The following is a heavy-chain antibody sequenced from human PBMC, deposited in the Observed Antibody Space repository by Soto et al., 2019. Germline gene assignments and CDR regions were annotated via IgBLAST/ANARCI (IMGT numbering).Heavy chain of an antibody. CDR3: TRDIFRTITTVDF. CDR1: GFDFDDHA. V-gene: IGHV3-9*01. CDR2: ISWNGAFI. J-gene: IGHJ4*02. D-gene: IGHD4-4*01. Sequence: EVQLVESGGGLVQPGRSLRLSCVASGFDFDDHAMSWVRQAPGKGLEWVSGISWNGAFIGYANSVRGRFTISRDDAKNSLYLQMNSLRPEDTALYYCTRDIFRTITTVDFWGQGPLVTVSS.